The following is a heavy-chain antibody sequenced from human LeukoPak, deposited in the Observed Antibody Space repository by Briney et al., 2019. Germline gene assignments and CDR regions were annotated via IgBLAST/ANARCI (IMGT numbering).Heavy chain of an antibody. CDR1: GYTFTGYY. D-gene: IGHD5-12*01. V-gene: IGHV1-2*02. CDR3: ARGPEGGYDQGGYYYYMDV. CDR2: INPNSGGT. Sequence: ASVKVSCKASGYTFTGYYMHWVRQAPGQGLEWMGWINPNSGGTNYAQKFQGRVTMTRDTSISTAYMELSRLRSDDTAVYYCARGPEGGYDQGGYYYYMDVWGKGTTVTVSS. J-gene: IGHJ6*03.